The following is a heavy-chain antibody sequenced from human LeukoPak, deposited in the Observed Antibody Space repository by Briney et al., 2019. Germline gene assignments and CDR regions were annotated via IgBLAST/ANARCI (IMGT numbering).Heavy chain of an antibody. V-gene: IGHV4-39*07. CDR1: GGSISSRSYY. Sequence: SETLSLTCTVSGGSISSRSYYWGWIRQPPGKGLEWIGSIYYSGSTYYNPSLKSRVTISVDTSKNQFSLKLSSVTAADTAVYYCARVSGLWQQLDVSYYYGMDVWGQGTTVTVSS. D-gene: IGHD6-13*01. J-gene: IGHJ6*02. CDR3: ARVSGLWQQLDVSYYYGMDV. CDR2: IYYSGST.